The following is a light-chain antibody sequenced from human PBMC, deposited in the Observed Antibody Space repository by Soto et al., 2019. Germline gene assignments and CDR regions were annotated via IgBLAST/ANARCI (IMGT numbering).Light chain of an antibody. CDR3: QQYYSYWT. V-gene: IGKV1-5*03. Sequence: DIQMTQSPSTLSASVGDRVTITCRASQRISSWLAWYQHKPAKAPKLLIHKASSLESGVPSRFSGNGSGTEFTLTISSLQPDDFATYYCQQYYSYWTFGQGTKVEI. CDR1: QRISSW. J-gene: IGKJ1*01. CDR2: KAS.